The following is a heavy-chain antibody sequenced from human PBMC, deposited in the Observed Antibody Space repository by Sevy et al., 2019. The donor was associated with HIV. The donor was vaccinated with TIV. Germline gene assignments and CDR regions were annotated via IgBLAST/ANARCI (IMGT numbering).Heavy chain of an antibody. Sequence: SETRSLTCTVSDGSMSSYYWSWIRQPPGKGLEWTGYIYYNGNTNYNPSLESRVTMSIHTSMKQFSLKLRSVTAADTAMYYCARGTRDGYNLYFDSWGQGTLVTVSS. CDR2: IYYNGNT. V-gene: IGHV4-59*01. CDR3: ARGTRDGYNLYFDS. D-gene: IGHD5-12*01. J-gene: IGHJ4*02. CDR1: DGSMSSYY.